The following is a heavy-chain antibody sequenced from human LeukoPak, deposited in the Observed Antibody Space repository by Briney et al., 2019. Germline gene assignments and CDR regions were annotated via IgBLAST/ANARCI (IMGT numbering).Heavy chain of an antibody. D-gene: IGHD6-19*01. V-gene: IGHV4-39*01. CDR2: IHYSGST. CDR3: ARRRSVATDY. CDR1: GGSISSSSYY. J-gene: IGHJ4*02. Sequence: SETLSLTCTVSGGSISSSSYYWGWIRQPPGKGLEWIGSIHYSGSTYYNPSLKSRVTISVDTSKNQFSLKLSSVTAADTAVYYCARRRSVATDYWGQGTLVTVSS.